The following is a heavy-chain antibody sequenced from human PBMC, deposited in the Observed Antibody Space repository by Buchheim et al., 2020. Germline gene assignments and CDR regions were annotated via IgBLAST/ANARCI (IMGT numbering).Heavy chain of an antibody. J-gene: IGHJ2*01. V-gene: IGHV4-34*01. CDR1: GGSFSGYY. Sequence: QVQLQQWGAGLLKPSETLSLTCAVYGGSFSGYYWSWIRQPPGKGLEWIGEINHSGSTNYNPSLKSRVTISVDTSKTQFSLKLSSVTAADTAVYYCARATYYDFWSQTRGYFDLWGRGTL. D-gene: IGHD3-3*01. CDR2: INHSGST. CDR3: ARATYYDFWSQTRGYFDL.